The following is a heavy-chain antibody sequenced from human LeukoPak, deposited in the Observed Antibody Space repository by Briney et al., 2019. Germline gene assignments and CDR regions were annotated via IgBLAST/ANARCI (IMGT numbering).Heavy chain of an antibody. CDR3: ARDPPRGRFPDY. D-gene: IGHD3-10*01. CDR1: GFTFSSYW. V-gene: IGHV3-7*01. Sequence: QPGGSLRLSCAASGFTFSSYWMSWVRHAPGKGLEGVANIKQDGSEKYYVDSVKGRFTISRDNAKNSLYLQMNSLRAEDTAVYYCARDPPRGRFPDYWGQGTLVTVSS. J-gene: IGHJ4*02. CDR2: IKQDGSEK.